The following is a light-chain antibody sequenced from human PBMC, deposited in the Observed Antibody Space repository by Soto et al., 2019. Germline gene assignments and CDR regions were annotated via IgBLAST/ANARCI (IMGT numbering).Light chain of an antibody. CDR3: SSFTNTITRYA. CDR2: GVS. V-gene: IGLV2-11*01. J-gene: IGLJ1*01. Sequence: QSALTQPRSVSGSPGQSVTISCTGTSSDVGGYKYVSWYQQKPGKAPKLIIYGVSRWPSGVPNRFSGSKSGNRASLTISGLQAEDEGDYYCSSFTNTITRYAFGTGTKVTVL. CDR1: SSDVGGYKY.